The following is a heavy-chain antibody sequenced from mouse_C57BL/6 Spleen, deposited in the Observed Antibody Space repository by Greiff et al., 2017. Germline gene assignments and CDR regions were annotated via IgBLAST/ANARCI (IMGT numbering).Heavy chain of an antibody. Sequence: QVQLQQPGAELVMPGASVKLSCKASGYTFTSYWMHWVKQRPGQGLEWIGEIDPSDSDTNYNQKFKGKSTLTVDKSSSTAYMQLSSLTSEDSAVYYCAIYYRDAMDYWGQGTSVTVSS. CDR2: IDPSDSDT. CDR3: AIYYRDAMDY. V-gene: IGHV1-69*01. D-gene: IGHD1-1*01. CDR1: GYTFTSYW. J-gene: IGHJ4*01.